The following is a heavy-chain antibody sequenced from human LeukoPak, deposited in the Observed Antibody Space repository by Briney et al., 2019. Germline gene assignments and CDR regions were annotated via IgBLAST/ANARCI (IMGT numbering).Heavy chain of an antibody. CDR3: ARGPMITFGGVIAPFDY. V-gene: IGHV3-48*01. CDR1: GFTFSSYS. CDR2: ISSSSSTI. D-gene: IGHD3-16*02. Sequence: GSLRLSCAASGFTFSSYSMNWVRQAPGKGLEWVSYISSSSSTIYYADSVKGRFTISRDNAKNSLYLQMNSLRAEDTAVYYCARGPMITFGGVIAPFDYWGQGTLVTVSS. J-gene: IGHJ4*02.